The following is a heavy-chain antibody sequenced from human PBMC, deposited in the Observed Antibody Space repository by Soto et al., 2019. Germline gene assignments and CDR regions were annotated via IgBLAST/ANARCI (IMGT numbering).Heavy chain of an antibody. CDR1: EFTFGSFT. J-gene: IGHJ4*02. Sequence: GGLLRLFSSASEFTFGSFTGGWVRMNKGRGLVWLSSILAGSGNADYEDSVTGRFTISRDNSKNILFLQMNNRGVEATPTFFCAKDGQPDVSWVLDSWGRGSLVTVS. V-gene: IGHV3-23*01. CDR2: ILAGSGNA. CDR3: AKDGQPDVSWVLDS. D-gene: IGHD2-15*01.